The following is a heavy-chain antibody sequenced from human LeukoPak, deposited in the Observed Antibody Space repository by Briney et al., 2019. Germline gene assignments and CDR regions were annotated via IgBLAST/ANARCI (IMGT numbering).Heavy chain of an antibody. CDR1: GFTFTNYW. V-gene: IGHV3-7*03. D-gene: IGHD6-19*01. CDR3: AKGWAIAVAGCSDY. Sequence: PGGSLRLSCVVSGFTFTNYWMGWVRQAPGKGLEWVGNIKPDGSDKYYMDSMKGRFTISRDNSENSLHLHMNSLRAEDTALYYCAKGWAIAVAGCSDYWGQGTLVTVSS. CDR2: IKPDGSDK. J-gene: IGHJ4*02.